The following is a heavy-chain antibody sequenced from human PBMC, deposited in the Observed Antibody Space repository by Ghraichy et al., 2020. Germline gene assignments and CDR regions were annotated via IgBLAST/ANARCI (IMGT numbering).Heavy chain of an antibody. CDR1: GYSFTSYW. V-gene: IGHV5-51*01. Sequence: GESLNISCKGSGYSFTSYWIGWVRQMPGKGLEWMGIIYPGDSDTRYSPSFQGQVTISADKSISTAYLQWSSLKASDTAMYYCARQAKSLLSADAFDIWGQGTMVTVSS. D-gene: IGHD3-10*01. J-gene: IGHJ3*02. CDR3: ARQAKSLLSADAFDI. CDR2: IYPGDSDT.